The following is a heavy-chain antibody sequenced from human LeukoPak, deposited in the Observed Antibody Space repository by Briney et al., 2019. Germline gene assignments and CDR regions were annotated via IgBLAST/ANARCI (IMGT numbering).Heavy chain of an antibody. D-gene: IGHD4-11*01. CDR2: IHPGVGSS. CDR1: GYTFTSYN. V-gene: IGHV1-46*01. CDR3: ARRDLTIVTTRGFVY. Sequence: ASVKVSCKASGYTFTSYNMHWVRQAPGQGLEWMGIIHPGVGSSSYARQFQGRLTMTRDTSTSTVYMELSSLRSEDTAVYYCARRDLTIVTTRGFVYWGQGTLVTVSP. J-gene: IGHJ4*02.